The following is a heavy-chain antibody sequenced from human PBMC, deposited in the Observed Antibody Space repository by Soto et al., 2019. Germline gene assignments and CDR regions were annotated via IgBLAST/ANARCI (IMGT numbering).Heavy chain of an antibody. CDR3: PSQFCSGGACFTWFDP. J-gene: IGHJ5*02. CDR2: IFDSGIT. CDR1: GGSIRSSLYY. V-gene: IGHV4-30-4*01. Sequence: SETLSLTWTVSGGSIRSSLYYWSWIRQPPGRGLEWIGYIFDSGITHYNPSLKSRVAMSVDTSKNQFSLNLTSVTAADTAVYFCPSQFCSGGACFTWFDPWGHGPLVPVSS. D-gene: IGHD2-21*02.